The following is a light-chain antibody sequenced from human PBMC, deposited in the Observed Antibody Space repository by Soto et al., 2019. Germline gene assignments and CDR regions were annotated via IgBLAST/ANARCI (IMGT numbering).Light chain of an antibody. J-gene: IGKJ2*01. CDR1: QSISSNY. CDR3: QQYGSRYT. V-gene: IGKV3-20*01. Sequence: EIVLTHSPGTLSLSPGERATLSCWASQSISSNYLAWYQQKPGQPPRLLISGSSIRATGIPDRFSGSGSGTDFTLTINRLEPEDFAVYYCQQYGSRYTFGQGTKVDIK. CDR2: GSS.